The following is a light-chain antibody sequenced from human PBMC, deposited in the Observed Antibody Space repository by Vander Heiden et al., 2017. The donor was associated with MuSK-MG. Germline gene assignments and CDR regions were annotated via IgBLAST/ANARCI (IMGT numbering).Light chain of an antibody. Sequence: EIVMTQSPATLSVSPGERATLSCRASKSVSSNLAWYQQKPGQAPRLLIYGASTRATGIPARFSGSGSGTEFTPTISSLQSEDFAVYYCQQYNNWPPYTFGQGTKLEIK. V-gene: IGKV3-15*01. CDR2: GAS. J-gene: IGKJ2*01. CDR3: QQYNNWPPYT. CDR1: KSVSSN.